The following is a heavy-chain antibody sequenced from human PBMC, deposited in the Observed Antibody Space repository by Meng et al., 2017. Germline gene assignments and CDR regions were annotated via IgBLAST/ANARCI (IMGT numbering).Heavy chain of an antibody. CDR1: GGTFSSYA. V-gene: IGHV1-69*01. Sequence: QVRVLRSGAELKNPGALVKVTCKVSGGTFSSYAISWVRQAPGQGLEWMGGIIPIFGTANYAQKFQGRVTITADESTSTAYMELSSLRSEDTAVYYCARDDYSNYLPFDYWGQGTLVTVSS. CDR2: IIPIFGTA. CDR3: ARDDYSNYLPFDY. J-gene: IGHJ4*02. D-gene: IGHD4-11*01.